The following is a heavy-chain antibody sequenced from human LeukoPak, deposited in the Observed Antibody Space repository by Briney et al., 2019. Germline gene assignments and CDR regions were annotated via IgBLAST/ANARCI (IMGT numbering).Heavy chain of an antibody. D-gene: IGHD3-10*01. CDR3: AKDRDGSGSSASNWFDP. CDR2: ISGSGGST. V-gene: IGHV3-23*01. CDR1: GFTFSSYA. Sequence: GSLRLSCAASGFTFSSYAMSWVRQAPGKGLEWVSAISGSGGSTYYADSVKGRFTISRDNSKNTLYLQMNSLRAEDTAVYYCAKDRDGSGSSASNWFDPWGQGTLVTVSS. J-gene: IGHJ5*02.